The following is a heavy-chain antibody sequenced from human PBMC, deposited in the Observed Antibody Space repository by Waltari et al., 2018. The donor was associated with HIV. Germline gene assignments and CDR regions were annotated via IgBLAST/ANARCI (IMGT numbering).Heavy chain of an antibody. CDR1: GSTFTGYY. D-gene: IGHD5-12*01. V-gene: IGHV1-2*02. J-gene: IGHJ4*02. CDR2: INRFRGDT. CDR3: AADGQHYDQDY. Sequence: QVQLVQTGTEVKKLGVPVKVSCKASGSTFTGYYMHWVRQAPGKGLQGMGGINRFRGDTIPPPKFQGRVTLTWDTSISTTFLELISLRSDDTAVYYCAADGQHYDQDYWSQGTLVTVSS.